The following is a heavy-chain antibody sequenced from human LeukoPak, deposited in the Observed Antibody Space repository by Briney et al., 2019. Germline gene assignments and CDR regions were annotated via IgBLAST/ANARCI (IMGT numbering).Heavy chain of an antibody. J-gene: IGHJ4*02. CDR1: GFTFSSFA. D-gene: IGHD3-22*01. V-gene: IGHV3-33*06. Sequence: PGRSLRLSCAASGFTFSSFAMHWVRQAPGKGLEWVAVIWYDGSNKYYADSVKGRFTISRDNSKNTLYLQMNSLRAEDTAVYYCAKVPAYYYESSGYYYLDYWGQGTLVTVSS. CDR3: AKVPAYYYESSGYYYLDY. CDR2: IWYDGSNK.